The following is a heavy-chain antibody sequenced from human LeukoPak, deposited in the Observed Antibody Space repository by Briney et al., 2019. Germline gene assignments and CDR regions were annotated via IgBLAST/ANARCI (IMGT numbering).Heavy chain of an antibody. Sequence: GASVKVSCKASGGTFSSYAISWVRQAPGQGLEWMGRIIPILGIANYAQKFQGRVTITADKSTSTAYMELSSLRSEDTAVYYCASNPLFYDILTGPPRNYYYYGMDVWGQGTTVTVSS. V-gene: IGHV1-69*04. CDR2: IIPILGIA. D-gene: IGHD3-9*01. J-gene: IGHJ6*02. CDR1: GGTFSSYA. CDR3: ASNPLFYDILTGPPRNYYYYGMDV.